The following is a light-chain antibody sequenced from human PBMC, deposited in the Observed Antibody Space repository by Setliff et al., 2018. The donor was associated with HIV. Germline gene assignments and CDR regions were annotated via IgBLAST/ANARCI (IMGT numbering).Light chain of an antibody. CDR1: SNDIGGYNY. V-gene: IGLV2-14*03. CDR2: NVN. J-gene: IGLJ2*01. CDR3: CSYAGSSTVV. Sequence: QSALTQPASVSGYHGQTITISCTGTSNDIGGYNYVSWYQQHPGEAPKLIIYNVNNRPSGVSSRFSGSKSGNTASLSISELRAEDETDYYCCSYAGSSTVVFGGGTQLTVL.